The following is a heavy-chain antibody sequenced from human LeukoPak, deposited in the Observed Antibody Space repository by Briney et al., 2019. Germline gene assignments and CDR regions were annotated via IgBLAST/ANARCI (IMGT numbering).Heavy chain of an antibody. J-gene: IGHJ4*02. V-gene: IGHV3-53*01. CDR3: ARYYYGSGSYNY. CDR2: IYSGGST. CDR1: GFTFSSYS. Sequence: PGGSLRLSCAASGFTFSSYSMNWVRQAPGKGLEWVSVIYSGGSTYYADSVKGRFTISRDNSKNTLYLQMNSLRAEDTAVYYCARYYYGSGSYNYWGQGTLVTVSS. D-gene: IGHD3-10*01.